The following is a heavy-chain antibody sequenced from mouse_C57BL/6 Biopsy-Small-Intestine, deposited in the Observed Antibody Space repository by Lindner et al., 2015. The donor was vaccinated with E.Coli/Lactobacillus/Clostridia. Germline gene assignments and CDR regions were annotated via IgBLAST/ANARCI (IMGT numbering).Heavy chain of an antibody. CDR2: IYPGDGNT. J-gene: IGHJ2*01. D-gene: IGHD3-2*02. Sequence: VQLQESGPELVKPGASVKISCKASGYAFSSSWMNWVKQRPGKGLEWIGRIYPGDGNTNNNGKFKGKATLTADKSSSTAYMQLSSLTSEGSAVYFCARSGSSGYAYYFDYWGQGTTLTVSS. CDR1: GYAFSSSW. V-gene: IGHV1-82*01. CDR3: ARSGSSGYAYYFDY.